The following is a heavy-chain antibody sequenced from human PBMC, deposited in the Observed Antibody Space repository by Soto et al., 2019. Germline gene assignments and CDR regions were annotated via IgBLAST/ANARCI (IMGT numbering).Heavy chain of an antibody. Sequence: GESLKISCKGSGYSFTSYWIGWVRQMPGKGLEWMGIIYPGDSDTRYSPSFQGQITISADKSISTAYLQWSSLKASDTAMYYCARIYYDILTGYYRDYWGQGTLVTVSS. D-gene: IGHD3-9*01. CDR2: IYPGDSDT. CDR3: ARIYYDILTGYYRDY. V-gene: IGHV5-51*01. CDR1: GYSFTSYW. J-gene: IGHJ4*02.